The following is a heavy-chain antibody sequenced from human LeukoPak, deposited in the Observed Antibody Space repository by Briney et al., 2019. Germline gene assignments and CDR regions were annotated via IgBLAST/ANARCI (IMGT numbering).Heavy chain of an antibody. D-gene: IGHD3-10*01. J-gene: IGHJ6*03. CDR3: ARGLRYYYYMDV. CDR1: GGSISSYY. CDR2: VSYSGTT. Sequence: SETLSLTCTVSGGSISSYYWSWIRQPPGKGLEWIGYVSYSGTTNYNPSLKSRVTISVDTSRNQFSLEVTSVTAADTAVYYCARGLRYYYYMDVWGKGTMVTVSS. V-gene: IGHV4-59*01.